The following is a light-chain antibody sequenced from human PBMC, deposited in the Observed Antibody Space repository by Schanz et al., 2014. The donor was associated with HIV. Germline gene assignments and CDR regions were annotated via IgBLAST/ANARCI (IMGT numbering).Light chain of an antibody. CDR2: EVT. CDR3: CSYAGSTTFYV. Sequence: QSALTQPASVSGSPGQSITISCTGTSSDVGTYNLVSWYQQHPGKAPKVMIYEVTKRPSGVSNRFSGSKSGNTASLTISGLQAEDEADYYCCSYAGSTTFYVFATGTKVTVL. CDR1: SSDVGTYNL. J-gene: IGLJ1*01. V-gene: IGLV2-23*02.